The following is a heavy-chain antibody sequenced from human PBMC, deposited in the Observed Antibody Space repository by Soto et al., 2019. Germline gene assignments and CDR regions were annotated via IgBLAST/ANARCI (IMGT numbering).Heavy chain of an antibody. Sequence: GGSLRLSCAASGFTFSYHALNWVRQAPGKGLEWVAVISYDGDNKYIAESVKGRFTISRDNSKNTVSLQMNSLRTEDTAMYFCARGTTRSAFTAMDCCGKGTRVTLSS. CDR2: ISYDGDNK. CDR1: GFTFSYHA. V-gene: IGHV3-30-3*01. D-gene: IGHD3-16*01. CDR3: ARGTTRSAFTAMDC. J-gene: IGHJ6*04.